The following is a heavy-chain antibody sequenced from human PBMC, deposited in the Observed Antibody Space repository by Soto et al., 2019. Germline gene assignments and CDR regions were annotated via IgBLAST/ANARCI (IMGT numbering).Heavy chain of an antibody. CDR1: GYTFTGYY. D-gene: IGHD3-22*01. Sequence: ASVKVSCKASGYTFTGYYMHWVRQAPGQWLEWMGWINPNSGGTNYAQKFQGWVTMTRDTSISTAYMELSRLRSDDTAVYYCARDSTLITMIVVVNPVRPGYYGMDVWG. CDR2: INPNSGGT. CDR3: ARDSTLITMIVVVNPVRPGYYGMDV. J-gene: IGHJ6*02. V-gene: IGHV1-2*04.